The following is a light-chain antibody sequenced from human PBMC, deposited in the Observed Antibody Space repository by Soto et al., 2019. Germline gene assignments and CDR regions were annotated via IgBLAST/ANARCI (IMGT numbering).Light chain of an antibody. CDR2: TNN. Sequence: QSALTQPPSASATPGQRVTISCSGSNSNIGTNTVNWYQQLPGTAPRLLIYTNNQRPSGVPQRFSGSKTGTSASLAIGGLQSEDGADYYCAAWDDSLGAYVLGTGTNVTVL. V-gene: IGLV1-44*01. CDR3: AAWDDSLGAYV. CDR1: NSNIGTNT. J-gene: IGLJ1*01.